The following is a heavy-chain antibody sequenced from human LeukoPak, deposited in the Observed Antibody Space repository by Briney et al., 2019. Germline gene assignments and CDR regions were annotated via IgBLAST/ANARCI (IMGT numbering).Heavy chain of an antibody. CDR1: GYTFTGYY. D-gene: IGHD6-13*01. Sequence: ASVKVSCKASGYTFTGYYMHWVRQAPGQGLEWMGWINPNSGGTNYAQKFQGRVTMTRDTSISTAYMELSRLRSDDTAVYYCARVGQQLVRSDAFDIWGQGTMVTVSS. V-gene: IGHV1-2*02. CDR2: INPNSGGT. CDR3: ARVGQQLVRSDAFDI. J-gene: IGHJ3*02.